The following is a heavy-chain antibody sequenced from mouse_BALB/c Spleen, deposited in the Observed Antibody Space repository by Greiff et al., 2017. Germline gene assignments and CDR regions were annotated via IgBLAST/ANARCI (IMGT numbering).Heavy chain of an antibody. V-gene: IGHV5-17*02. CDR2: ISSGSSTI. CDR1: GFTFSSFG. J-gene: IGHJ4*01. Sequence: EVQVVESGGGLVQPGGSRKLSCAASGFTFSSFGMHWVRQAPEKGLEWVAYISSGSSTIYYADTVKGRFTISRDNPKNTLFLQMTSLRSEDTAMYYCARLGGNLLAMGYWGQGTAVTVSS. D-gene: IGHD3-3*01. CDR3: ARLGGNLLAMGY.